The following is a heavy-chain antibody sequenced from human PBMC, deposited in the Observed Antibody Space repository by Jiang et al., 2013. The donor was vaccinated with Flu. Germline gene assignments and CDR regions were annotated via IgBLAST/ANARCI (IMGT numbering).Heavy chain of an antibody. CDR3: ARSYHYGSAIVGY. D-gene: IGHD3-10*01. V-gene: IGHV5-10-1*01. Sequence: GKGLEWMGRIDPSDSYTNYSPSFQGHVTISADKSISTAYLQWSGLKASDTAMYYCARSYHYGSAIVGYWGQGTLVTVSS. CDR2: IDPSDSYT. J-gene: IGHJ4*02.